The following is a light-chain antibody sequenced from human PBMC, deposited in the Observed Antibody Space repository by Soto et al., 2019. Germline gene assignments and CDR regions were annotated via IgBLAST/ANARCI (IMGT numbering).Light chain of an antibody. J-gene: IGKJ1*01. CDR1: QSVSSN. Sequence: EIVMTQSPVTLSVSPGERVTLSCRASQSVSSNLAWYQQKPGQAPSLLIYGAFTRATGIPARFSGTGSGTEFTLTISSLQYEDFELYYCQQYNDWPLTLGQGTKVDIK. CDR3: QQYNDWPLT. V-gene: IGKV3-15*01. CDR2: GAF.